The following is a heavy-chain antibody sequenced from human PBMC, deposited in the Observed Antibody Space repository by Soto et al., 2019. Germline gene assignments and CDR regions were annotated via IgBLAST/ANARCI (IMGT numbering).Heavy chain of an antibody. CDR1: GGSISSGGYY. V-gene: IGHV4-31*03. D-gene: IGHD6-6*01. CDR3: ATSRTSIEYSRSPAFDY. J-gene: IGHJ4*02. CDR2: IYYSGST. Sequence: PSETLSLTCTVSGGSISSGGYYWSWIRQHPGKGLEWIGYIYYSGSTYYNPSLKSRVTISVDTSKNQFSLKLSSVTAADTAVYYCATSRTSIEYSRSPAFDYWGQGTLVTVSS.